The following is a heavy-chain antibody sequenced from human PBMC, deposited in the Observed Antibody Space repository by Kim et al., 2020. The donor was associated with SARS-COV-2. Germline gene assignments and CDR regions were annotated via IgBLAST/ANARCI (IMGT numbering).Heavy chain of an antibody. J-gene: IGHJ4*02. CDR3: AKDIGYSSGWYFDY. V-gene: IGHV3-9*01. D-gene: IGHD6-19*01. Sequence: GGSLRLSCAASGFTFDDYAMHWVRQAPGKGLEWVSGISWNSGSIGYADSVKGRFTISRDNAKNSLYLQMNSLRAEDTALYYCAKDIGYSSGWYFDYWGQGTLVTVSS. CDR2: ISWNSGSI. CDR1: GFTFDDYA.